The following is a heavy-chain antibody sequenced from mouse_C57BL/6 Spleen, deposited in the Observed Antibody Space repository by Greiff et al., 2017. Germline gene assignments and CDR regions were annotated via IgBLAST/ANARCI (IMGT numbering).Heavy chain of an antibody. CDR3: AREGGPYYAMDY. V-gene: IGHV3-6*01. CDR1: GYSITSGYY. J-gene: IGHJ4*01. D-gene: IGHD1-1*02. CDR2: IRDDGSN. Sequence: EVKLLESGPGLVKPSPSLSLTCSVTGYSITSGYYWNWIRQFPGNKLEWMGYIRDDGSNNYNPSLKNRISITRDASKNQFFLKLNSVTTEDTATYYCAREGGPYYAMDYWGQGTSVTVSS.